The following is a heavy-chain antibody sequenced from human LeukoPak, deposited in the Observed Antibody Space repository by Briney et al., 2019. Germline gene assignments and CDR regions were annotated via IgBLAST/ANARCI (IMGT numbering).Heavy chain of an antibody. CDR3: ARHEVAARTFDY. Sequence: SETLSLTCTVSGYSISSAYYWGWIRQPPGKGLEWIGSIYHSGSTYYNPSLKSRVTISVDTSKNQFSLKLSSVTAADTAVYYCARHEVAARTFDYWGQGTLVTVSS. CDR2: IYHSGST. V-gene: IGHV4-38-2*02. J-gene: IGHJ4*02. D-gene: IGHD6-6*01. CDR1: GYSISSAYY.